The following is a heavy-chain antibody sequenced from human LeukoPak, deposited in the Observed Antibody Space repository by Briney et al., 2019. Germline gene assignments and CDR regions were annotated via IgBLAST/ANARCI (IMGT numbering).Heavy chain of an antibody. CDR2: ISGSGDST. CDR1: GFTFSSYA. V-gene: IGHV3-23*01. D-gene: IGHD6-6*01. CDR3: AKRATSGKYTDY. J-gene: IGHJ4*02. Sequence: GGSLRLSCAASGFTFSSYAMSWVRQAPGKGLEWVSAISGSGDSTCYADSVKGRFTISRDNSKNTLHLQMNSLRAEDTAVYHCAKRATSGKYTDYWGQGTLVTVSS.